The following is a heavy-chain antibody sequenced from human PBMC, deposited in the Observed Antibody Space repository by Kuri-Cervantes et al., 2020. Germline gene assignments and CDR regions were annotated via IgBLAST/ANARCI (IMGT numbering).Heavy chain of an antibody. CDR1: GFSLGSYW. CDR2: IRYDGSAT. V-gene: IGHV3-74*01. CDR3: ARDDQAVPGTY. Sequence: GESLKISCAASGFSLGSYWMHWVRQAPGKGLVWVSHIRYDGSATNYAESVKGRFTISRDTAKNSLYLQMSSLRAEDTAVYYCARDDQAVPGTYWGQGRLVAVSS. D-gene: IGHD6-19*01. J-gene: IGHJ4*02.